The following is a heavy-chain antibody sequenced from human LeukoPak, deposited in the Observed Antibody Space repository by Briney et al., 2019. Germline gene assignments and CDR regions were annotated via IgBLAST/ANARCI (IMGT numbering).Heavy chain of an antibody. J-gene: IGHJ4*02. Sequence: GGSLRLSCAASGFTFSSYAMSWVRQAPGKGLEWVSAISGSGGSTYYADSVKGRFTISRDNSKNTLYLQMNSLRAEDTAVYYCAKSGITMVRGVYYFDYWGQGTLVTVSS. CDR3: AKSGITMVRGVYYFDY. V-gene: IGHV3-23*01. D-gene: IGHD3-10*01. CDR1: GFTFSSYA. CDR2: ISGSGGST.